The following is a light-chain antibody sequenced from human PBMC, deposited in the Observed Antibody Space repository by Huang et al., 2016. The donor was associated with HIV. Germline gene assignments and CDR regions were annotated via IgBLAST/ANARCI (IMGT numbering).Light chain of an antibody. Sequence: LYTSNNKNYLAWYQQKPGQPPKLLIYWASTRESGVPDRFSGAGSGTDFTLTISGLQAEDVAVYYCQQYHSSPQTFGQGTKVEIK. V-gene: IGKV4-1*01. CDR1: LYTSNNKNY. CDR2: WAS. J-gene: IGKJ1*01. CDR3: QQYHSSPQT.